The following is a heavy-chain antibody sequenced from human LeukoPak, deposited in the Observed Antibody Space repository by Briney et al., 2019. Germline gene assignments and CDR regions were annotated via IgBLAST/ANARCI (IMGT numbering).Heavy chain of an antibody. CDR2: IKPSGGSP. CDR1: GYTFTSYY. CDR3: ARAAHYYDSSGYFSFDY. V-gene: IGHV1-46*01. J-gene: IGHJ4*02. D-gene: IGHD3-22*01. Sequence: ASVKVSCKASGYTFTSYYIQWVRQAPGQGLEWMGIIKPSGGSPSYAQKFQGRVTMTRDMSTSTVYMELSSLTSDDTAVYYCARAAHYYDSSGYFSFDYWGQGTLVTVSS.